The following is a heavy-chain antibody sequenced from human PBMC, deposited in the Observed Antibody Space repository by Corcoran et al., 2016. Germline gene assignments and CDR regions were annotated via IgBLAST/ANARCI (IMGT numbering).Heavy chain of an antibody. CDR1: GGTFSSYA. Sequence: QVQLVQSGAEVKKPGSSVKVSCKASGGTFSSYAISWVRQAPGQGLEWMGGIIPIFGTANYAQKFQGRVTITADESTSTAYMELSSLRSADTAVYYCAAGGIAAAGPRYYYYYGMDVWGQGTTVTVSS. J-gene: IGHJ6*02. D-gene: IGHD6-13*01. CDR3: AAGGIAAAGPRYYYYYGMDV. V-gene: IGHV1-69*01. CDR2: IIPIFGTA.